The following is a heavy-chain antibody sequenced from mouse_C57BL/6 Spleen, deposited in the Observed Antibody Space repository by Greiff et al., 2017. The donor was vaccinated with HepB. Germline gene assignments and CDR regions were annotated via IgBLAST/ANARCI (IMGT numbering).Heavy chain of an antibody. Sequence: VQLQQSGPELVKPGASVKISCKASGYAFSSSWMNWVKQRPGKGLEWIGRIYPGDGDTNYNGKFKGKATLTADKSSSTAYMQLSSLTSEDSAVYFCARGAITTVVGAGYFDYWGQGTTLTVSS. V-gene: IGHV1-82*01. CDR1: GYAFSSSW. J-gene: IGHJ2*01. CDR3: ARGAITTVVGAGYFDY. D-gene: IGHD1-1*01. CDR2: IYPGDGDT.